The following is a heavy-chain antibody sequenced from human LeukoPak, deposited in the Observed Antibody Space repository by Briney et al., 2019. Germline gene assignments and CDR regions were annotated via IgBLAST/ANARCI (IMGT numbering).Heavy chain of an antibody. D-gene: IGHD3-16*01. V-gene: IGHV3-33*01. Sequence: QPGGSLRPSCEAAGFTFSSYGMHWVRQAPGKGLEWVAIISYDGNSRYYVDSLRGRFTISRDNSKNTVDLKMDSLRAEDTAVYYCARDVNAAKNGLHYGADCWGKGSLVTVSS. CDR3: ARDVNAAKNGLHYGADC. CDR1: GFTFSSYG. CDR2: ISYDGNSR. J-gene: IGHJ4*02.